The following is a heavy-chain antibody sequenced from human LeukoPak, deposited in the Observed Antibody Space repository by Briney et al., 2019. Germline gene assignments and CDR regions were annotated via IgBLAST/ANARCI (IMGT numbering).Heavy chain of an antibody. Sequence: GGSLRLSCAASGFTFSSYAMHWVRQAPGKGLEWVAVISYDGSNKYYADSVKGRFTISRDNSKNTLYLQMNSLRAEDTAVYYCARDLQWGSGWVGGFGYWGQGTLVTVSS. CDR1: GFTFSSYA. J-gene: IGHJ4*02. V-gene: IGHV3-30*04. CDR3: ARDLQWGSGWVGGFGY. CDR2: ISYDGSNK. D-gene: IGHD6-19*01.